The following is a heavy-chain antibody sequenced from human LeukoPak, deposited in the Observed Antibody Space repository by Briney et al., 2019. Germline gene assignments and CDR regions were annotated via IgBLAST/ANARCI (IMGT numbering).Heavy chain of an antibody. CDR2: IYSGGSI. CDR1: GFTVSSNY. D-gene: IGHD2-2*01. CDR3: ARDLSSGGYCSSTSCYGFDY. J-gene: IGHJ4*02. V-gene: IGHV3-53*05. Sequence: GGSLRLSCAVSGFTVSSNYMTWVRQAPGKGLEWVSVIYSGGSIYYADSVKGRFTISRDISKNTVDLQLNSLRAEDTAVYYCARDLSSGGYCSSTSCYGFDYWGQGTLVTVSS.